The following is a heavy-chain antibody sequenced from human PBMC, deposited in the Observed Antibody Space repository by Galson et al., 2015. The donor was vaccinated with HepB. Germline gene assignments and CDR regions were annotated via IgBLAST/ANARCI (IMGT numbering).Heavy chain of an antibody. CDR2: ISSSSSYT. V-gene: IGHV3-11*05. J-gene: IGHJ4*02. CDR1: GFTFSDYY. CDR3: AREGYYGSGSYFDY. D-gene: IGHD3-10*01. Sequence: SLRLSCAASGFTFSDYYMSWIRQAPGKGLEWVSYISSSSSYTNYADSVKGRFTISRDNAKNSLYLQMNSLRAEDTAVYYCAREGYYGSGSYFDYWGQGTLVTVSS.